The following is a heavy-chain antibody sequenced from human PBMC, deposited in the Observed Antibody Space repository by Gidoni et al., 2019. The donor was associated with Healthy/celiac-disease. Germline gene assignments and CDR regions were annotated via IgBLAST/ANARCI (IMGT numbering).Heavy chain of an antibody. V-gene: IGHV3-30-3*01. Sequence: QVQLVESGGGVVQPGRSLRLSCAASGFTFSSYAMHWVRQAPGKGLEWVAVISYDGSNKYYADSVKGRFTISRDNSKNTLYLQMNSLRAEDTAVYYCARDGITGIRYFDYWGQGTLVTVSS. CDR2: ISYDGSNK. CDR1: GFTFSSYA. CDR3: ARDGITGIRYFDY. J-gene: IGHJ4*02. D-gene: IGHD1-20*01.